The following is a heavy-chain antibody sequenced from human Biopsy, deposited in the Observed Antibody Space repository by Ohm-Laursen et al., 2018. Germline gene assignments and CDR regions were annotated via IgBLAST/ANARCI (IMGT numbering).Heavy chain of an antibody. CDR3: ARGSNDFGGLYFPR. V-gene: IGHV4-59*11. D-gene: IGHD4-23*01. CDR2: ISYTGYT. CDR1: GGSFTGHY. Sequence: TLSLTCTVSGGSFTGHYWSWIRQPPGKGLEWIGHISYTGYTSYNASLKSRVTISVDTSGNHFSLRLSSLTAADTAVHYCARGSNDFGGLYFPRWGQGTLLTVSS. J-gene: IGHJ4*02.